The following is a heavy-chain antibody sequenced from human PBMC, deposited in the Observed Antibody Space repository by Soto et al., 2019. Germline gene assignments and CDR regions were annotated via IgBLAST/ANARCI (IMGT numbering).Heavy chain of an antibody. J-gene: IGHJ4*02. CDR3: ARDPWAADY. CDR1: GFTVSTKY. V-gene: IGHV3-66*01. Sequence: EVQLVESGGGLVQPGGSLRLSCAASGFTVSTKYMSWVRQAPGKGLEWVSVIYSGGSTFYADSARSRFTISRDNSKNTVNLQMNSLRAEDTAVYYCARDPWAADYWGQGTLVTVSS. D-gene: IGHD3-16*01. CDR2: IYSGGST.